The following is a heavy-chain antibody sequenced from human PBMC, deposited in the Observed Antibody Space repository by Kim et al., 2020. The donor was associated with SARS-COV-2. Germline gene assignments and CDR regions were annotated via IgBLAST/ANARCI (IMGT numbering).Heavy chain of an antibody. CDR2: IKQDGSEK. V-gene: IGHV3-7*03. J-gene: IGHJ2*01. Sequence: GGSLRLSCAASGFTFSSYWMSWVRQAPGKGLEWVANIKQDGSEKYYVDSVKGRFTISRDNAKNSLYLQMNSLRAEDTAVYYCAREYSSGWYGTYWYFDLWCRGTLVTVSS. CDR1: GFTFSSYW. CDR3: AREYSSGWYGTYWYFDL. D-gene: IGHD6-19*01.